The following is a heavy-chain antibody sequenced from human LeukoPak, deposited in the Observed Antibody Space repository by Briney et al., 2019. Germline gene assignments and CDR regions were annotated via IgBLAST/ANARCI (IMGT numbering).Heavy chain of an antibody. CDR2: IRYDGSNK. CDR1: GFTFSSSA. Sequence: PGGSLRLSCTASGFTFSSSAMDWVRQAPGKGLEWVAFIRYDGSNKYYADSVKGRFTISRDNSKNTLYLQMNSLRAEDTAVYYCAKDLIPYCSGGRCITICAFDVWGQGTMVTVSS. J-gene: IGHJ3*01. V-gene: IGHV3-30*02. D-gene: IGHD2-15*01. CDR3: AKDLIPYCSGGRCITICAFDV.